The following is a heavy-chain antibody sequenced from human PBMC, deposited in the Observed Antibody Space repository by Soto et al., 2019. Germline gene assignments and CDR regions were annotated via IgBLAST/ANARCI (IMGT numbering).Heavy chain of an antibody. CDR3: ARSRTTVTPSGFQH. V-gene: IGHV4-59*01. CDR2: IYYSGST. Sequence: QVQLQESGPGLVKPSETLSLTCTVSGGSISSYYWSWIRQPPGKGLEWIGYIYYSGSTNYNPSLKSRVTISVDTSKNQFSLKLSSVTAADTVVYYCARSRTTVTPSGFQHWGQGTLVTVSS. J-gene: IGHJ1*01. D-gene: IGHD4-17*01. CDR1: GGSISSYY.